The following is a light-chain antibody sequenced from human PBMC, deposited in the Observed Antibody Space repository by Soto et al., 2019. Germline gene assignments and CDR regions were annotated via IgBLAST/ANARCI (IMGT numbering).Light chain of an antibody. CDR1: QSISNY. Sequence: DIEMTQSPSSLSASLGDRVTITCRASQSISNYLNWYQHKPGKAPKLLIYAASSLQSGVPTRFSGRGSGTEFTLTISSLQPEDFATYYCQQSYHTPLTFGGGTKVEIK. J-gene: IGKJ4*01. CDR2: AAS. CDR3: QQSYHTPLT. V-gene: IGKV1-39*01.